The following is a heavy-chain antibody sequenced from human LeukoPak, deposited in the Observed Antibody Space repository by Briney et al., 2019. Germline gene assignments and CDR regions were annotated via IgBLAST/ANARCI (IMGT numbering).Heavy chain of an antibody. J-gene: IGHJ4*02. V-gene: IGHV3-23*01. CDR2: ISSTGGSP. Sequence: GGSLRLSCAASGITFSSYGMSWVRQAPGKGLEWVSAISSTGGSPYYADSVKGRFTVSRDNSKNTLYLQVNSLRAEDTAVYYCAPKEGDYWGQGTLVTVSS. CDR1: GITFSSYG. CDR3: APKEGDY.